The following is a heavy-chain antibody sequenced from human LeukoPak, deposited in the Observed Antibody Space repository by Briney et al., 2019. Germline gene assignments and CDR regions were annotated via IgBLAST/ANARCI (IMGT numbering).Heavy chain of an antibody. CDR1: GGSISSGGYY. CDR2: IYYSGST. J-gene: IGHJ3*02. V-gene: IGHV4-31*03. Sequence: SQTLSLTCTVSGGSISSGGYYWGWIRQHPGKGLEWIGYIYYSGSTYYNPSLKSRVTISVDTSKNQFSLKLSSVTAADTAVYYCARDFSAAFDIWGQGTMVTVSS. CDR3: ARDFSAAFDI.